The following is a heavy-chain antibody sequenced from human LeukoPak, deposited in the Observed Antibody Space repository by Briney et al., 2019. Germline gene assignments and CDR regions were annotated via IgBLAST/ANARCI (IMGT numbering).Heavy chain of an antibody. CDR1: GGTFSSYA. CDR2: ISPNNGGT. Sequence: SVKVSCKASGGTFSSYAISWVRQAPGQGLEWMGWISPNNGGTNYAQKFQGRVTMIRDTTVTTVYMELNKLRSDDTAVYYCARDRTDYYDSSGYYPNWFDPWGQGTLVTVSS. J-gene: IGHJ5*02. V-gene: IGHV1-2*02. D-gene: IGHD3-22*01. CDR3: ARDRTDYYDSSGYYPNWFDP.